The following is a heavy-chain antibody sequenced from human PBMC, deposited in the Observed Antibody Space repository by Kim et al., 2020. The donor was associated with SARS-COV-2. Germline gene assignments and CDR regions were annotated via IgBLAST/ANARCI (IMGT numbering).Heavy chain of an antibody. Sequence: GGSLRLSCAASGFTFDDYGMSWVRQAPGKGLEWVSGINWNGGSTGYADSVKGRFTISRDNAKNSLYLQMNSLRAEDTALYLCARALRMVATDWFDPWGQGTLVTVSS. CDR2: INWNGGST. CDR1: GFTFDDYG. J-gene: IGHJ5*02. V-gene: IGHV3-20*01. D-gene: IGHD5-12*01. CDR3: ARALRMVATDWFDP.